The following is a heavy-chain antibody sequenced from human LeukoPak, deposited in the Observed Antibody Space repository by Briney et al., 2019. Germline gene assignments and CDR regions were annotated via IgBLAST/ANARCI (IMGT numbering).Heavy chain of an antibody. CDR2: IKQDGSEK. CDR1: GFTFNKYW. CDR3: ARDDIVLVTAKDAFDI. V-gene: IGHV3-7*01. Sequence: PGGSLRLSCVASGFTFNKYWMSWVRQAPGKGLEWVANIKQDGSEKSYVDPVKGRFTISRDNAKNSVYLQMNSVRAEDTAMYYCARDDIVLVTAKDAFDIWGQGTKVTVSS. D-gene: IGHD2-21*02. J-gene: IGHJ3*02.